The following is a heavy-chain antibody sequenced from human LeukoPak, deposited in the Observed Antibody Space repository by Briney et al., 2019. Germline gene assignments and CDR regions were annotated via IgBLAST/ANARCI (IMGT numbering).Heavy chain of an antibody. CDR2: IKQDGSEK. D-gene: IGHD6-19*01. Sequence: GGSLRLSCAASGFTLSYYWMSWVRQAPGKGLEWVANIKQDGSEKYYVDSVKGRFTISRDNSKNTLYLQMNSLRAEDTAVYYCAKGIQWLTGFLDYWGQGTLVTVSS. V-gene: IGHV3-7*01. CDR3: AKGIQWLTGFLDY. J-gene: IGHJ4*02. CDR1: GFTLSYYW.